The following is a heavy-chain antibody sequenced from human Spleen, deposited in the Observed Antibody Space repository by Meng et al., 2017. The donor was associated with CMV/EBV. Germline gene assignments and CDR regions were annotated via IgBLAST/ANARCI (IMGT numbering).Heavy chain of an antibody. CDR2: INPNSGGT. Sequence: ASVKVSCKASGYTFTGYYMHWVRQAPGQGLEWMGWINPNSGGTNYAQKFQGRVTMTRDTSISTAYMELSRLRSDDTAVYYCARGGVVVAGTPVVYYHGMDVWGQGTTVTVSS. J-gene: IGHJ6*02. D-gene: IGHD2-15*01. CDR1: GYTFTGYY. CDR3: ARGGVVVAGTPVVYYHGMDV. V-gene: IGHV1-2*02.